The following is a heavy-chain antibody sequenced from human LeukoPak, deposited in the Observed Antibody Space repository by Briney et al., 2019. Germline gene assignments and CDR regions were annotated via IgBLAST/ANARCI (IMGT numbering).Heavy chain of an antibody. J-gene: IGHJ4*02. Sequence: QPGGSLRLSCRGSGFTFGDYAVTWVRQAPGKGLQWVGFIRSEEYGGTPDCATSVKGRFTISRENSESTAYLQINSLRTEDTAVYYCTRALSGWTGYSDFWGQGTVVTVSS. CDR1: GFTFGDYA. V-gene: IGHV3-49*04. CDR3: TRALSGWTGYSDF. D-gene: IGHD6-19*01. CDR2: IRSEEYGGTP.